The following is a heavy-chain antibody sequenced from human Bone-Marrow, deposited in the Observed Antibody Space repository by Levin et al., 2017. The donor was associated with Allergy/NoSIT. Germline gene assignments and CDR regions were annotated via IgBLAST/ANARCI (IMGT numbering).Heavy chain of an antibody. CDR1: GGSIHSSSHY. J-gene: IGHJ5*02. CDR3: AFLMHGRHSIGYSTKWFDT. D-gene: IGHD3-22*01. Sequence: SETLSLTCTVSGGSIHSSSHYWAWIRQPPGKGLEWIGNIFYSGSTYYNPSLKSRVTISVDTSKNQFSLRMSSVTAADTAVYSCAFLMHGRHSIGYSTKWFDTWGQGTLVTVSS. V-gene: IGHV4-39*07. CDR2: IFYSGST.